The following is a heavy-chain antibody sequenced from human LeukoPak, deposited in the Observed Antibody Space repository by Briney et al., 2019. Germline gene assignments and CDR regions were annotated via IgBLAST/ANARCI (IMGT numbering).Heavy chain of an antibody. D-gene: IGHD5-24*01. V-gene: IGHV1-8*01. J-gene: IGHJ3*02. Sequence: ASVKVSCKASGYTFTSYDINWVRQATGQGLEWMGWMNPNSGNTGYAQKFQGRVTMTRDTSASTVYMELSSLRSEDTAIYYCARIRDGYNDAYDIWGQGTVVTVPS. CDR3: ARIRDGYNDAYDI. CDR1: GYTFTSYD. CDR2: MNPNSGNT.